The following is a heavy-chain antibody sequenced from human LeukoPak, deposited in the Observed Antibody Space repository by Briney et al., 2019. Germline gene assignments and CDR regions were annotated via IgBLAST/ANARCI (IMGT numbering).Heavy chain of an antibody. V-gene: IGHV5-51*01. CDR3: ATSELQTSFDY. CDR1: GCLFTNYW. D-gene: IGHD3-10*01. Sequence: GASLEISSQGSGCLFTNYWIGRGRELPGKGQEWMGMIYPGASDTTYSPSFQGQVTISADKSINTAYLRWTSLKASDTAMYYCATSELQTSFDYWGQGTLVTVSS. J-gene: IGHJ4*02. CDR2: IYPGASDT.